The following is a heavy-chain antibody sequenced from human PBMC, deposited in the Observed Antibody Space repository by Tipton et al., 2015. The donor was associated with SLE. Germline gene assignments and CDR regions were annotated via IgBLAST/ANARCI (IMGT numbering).Heavy chain of an antibody. CDR1: GGSISSGSYF. CDR3: ARGRVPMY. CDR2: IYSSGTT. V-gene: IGHV4-61*02. Sequence: GLVKPSETLSLTCNVSGGSISSGSYFWSWIRQSAGKGLEWIGRIYSSGTTNYNPSLTSRVTISVETSKNQFSLKLTSVTAADTAVYYCARGRVPMYWGQGTLVTVSS. D-gene: IGHD3-10*02. J-gene: IGHJ4*02.